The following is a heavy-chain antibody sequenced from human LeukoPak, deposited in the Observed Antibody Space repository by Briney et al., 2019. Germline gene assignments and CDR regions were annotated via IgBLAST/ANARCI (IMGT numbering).Heavy chain of an antibody. CDR2: ISNDGSNK. V-gene: IGHV3-30*03. Sequence: GRSLRLSCATSGFTFSRYGMHWVSQPPGKGLEWVAVISNDGSNKYYVDSVKGRFTISRDNSKNTLYLQMNSLRAEDTAVYYCARSGDYGGNSYYYYGMDVWGQGTTVTVSS. D-gene: IGHD4-23*01. CDR1: GFTFSRYG. CDR3: ARSGDYGGNSYYYYGMDV. J-gene: IGHJ6*02.